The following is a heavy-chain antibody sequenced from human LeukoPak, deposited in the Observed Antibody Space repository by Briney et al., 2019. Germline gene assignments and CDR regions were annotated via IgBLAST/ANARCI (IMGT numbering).Heavy chain of an antibody. CDR1: GFTFSSYA. CDR3: AKGNGGFGD. Sequence: GGSLRLSRAASGFTFSSYAMNWVRQAPGKGLVWVSRINGGGGSTSYADSVKGRFTISRDNPKNTLYLQMNSLRAEDTAVYYCAKGNGGFGDWGQGTLVTVSS. V-gene: IGHV3-74*01. J-gene: IGHJ4*02. D-gene: IGHD3-3*01. CDR2: INGGGGST.